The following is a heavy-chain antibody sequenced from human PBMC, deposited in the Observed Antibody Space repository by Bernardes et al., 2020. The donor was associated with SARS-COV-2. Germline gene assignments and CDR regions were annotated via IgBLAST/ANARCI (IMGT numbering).Heavy chain of an antibody. CDR2: ISVAHNP. V-gene: IGHV3-13*05. CDR1: GFTSSAYD. J-gene: IGHJ2*01. CDR3: VREYVEYGTWYFDL. Sequence: GGSLRLSCAASGFTSSAYDIHWVRRRRGQSLEWVAAISVAHNPHYADSVKGRFTVSRENGKNSFYLQMNSLRDADTAVYYCVREYVEYGTWYFDLWGRGTLVTVSS. D-gene: IGHD4-17*01.